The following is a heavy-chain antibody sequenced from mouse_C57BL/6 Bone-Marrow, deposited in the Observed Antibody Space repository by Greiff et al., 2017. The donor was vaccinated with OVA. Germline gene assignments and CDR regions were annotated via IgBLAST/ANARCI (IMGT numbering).Heavy chain of an antibody. V-gene: IGHV1-15*01. J-gene: IGHJ4*01. CDR2: IDPETGGT. CDR3: TRGYSNYYAMDY. D-gene: IGHD2-5*01. CDR1: GYTFTDYE. Sequence: VQLQQSGAELVRPGASVTLSCKASGYTFTDYELHWVKQTPVPGLEWIGAIDPETGGTAYNQKFKGKAILTADKSSSTAYMELRSLTSADSAVYYCTRGYSNYYAMDYWGQGTSVTVSS.